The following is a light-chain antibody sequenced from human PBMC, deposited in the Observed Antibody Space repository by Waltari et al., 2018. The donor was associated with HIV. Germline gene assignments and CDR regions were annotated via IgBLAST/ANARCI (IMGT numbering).Light chain of an antibody. CDR1: PRAIGDYNS. Sequence: QSALTQPASVSGSPGRSITISLPGTPRAIGDYNSVPWFQPHPAEAPQLILFEVSNRPSGVSPRFSGSKSGNTASLTVSGLQPEDDADYYCSSYTNKYTWVFGGGTKLTVL. V-gene: IGLV2-14*01. J-gene: IGLJ3*02. CDR2: EVS. CDR3: SSYTNKYTWV.